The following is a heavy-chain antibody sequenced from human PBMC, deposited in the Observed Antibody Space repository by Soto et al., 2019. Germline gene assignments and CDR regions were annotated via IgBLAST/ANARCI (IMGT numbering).Heavy chain of an antibody. CDR2: ISSSSSTI. V-gene: IGHV3-48*02. Sequence: WGLLRHPWGVAWGNIIGLSGNWILQDTGKGLEWVSYISSSSSTIYYADSVKGRFTISRDNAKNSLYLQMNSLRDEDTAVYYCARESPGGSGYDPIHFDYWGQGTLVTVSS. CDR3: ARESPGGSGYDPIHFDY. CDR1: WGNIIGLS. D-gene: IGHD5-12*01. J-gene: IGHJ4*02.